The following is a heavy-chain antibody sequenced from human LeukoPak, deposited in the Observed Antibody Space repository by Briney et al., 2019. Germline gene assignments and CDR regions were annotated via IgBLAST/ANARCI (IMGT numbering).Heavy chain of an antibody. V-gene: IGHV1-18*01. J-gene: IGHJ6*03. CDR1: GYTFTSYG. Sequence: ASVKVSCKASGYTFTSYGISWVRQAPGQGLEWMGWISAYNGNTNYAQKLQGRVTMTTDTSTSTAYMELRSLRSDDTAVYYCARDLLESITMVRGPAYYYYYYYMDVWGKGTTVTISS. D-gene: IGHD3-10*01. CDR3: ARDLLESITMVRGPAYYYYYYYMDV. CDR2: ISAYNGNT.